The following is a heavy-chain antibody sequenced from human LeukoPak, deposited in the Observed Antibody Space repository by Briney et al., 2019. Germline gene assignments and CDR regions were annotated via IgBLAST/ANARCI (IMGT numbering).Heavy chain of an antibody. CDR3: ARESPVTHDSYYYAMDV. Sequence: SETLSLTCAVYGGSFSGYYWGWIRQPPGKGLEWIGEINHSGSTNYNPSLKSRVTISVDPSKNQFSLKLSSVPAADTAVYYCARESPVTHDSYYYAMDVWGQGTTVTVSS. J-gene: IGHJ6*02. CDR2: INHSGST. V-gene: IGHV4-34*01. CDR1: GGSFSGYY. D-gene: IGHD4-11*01.